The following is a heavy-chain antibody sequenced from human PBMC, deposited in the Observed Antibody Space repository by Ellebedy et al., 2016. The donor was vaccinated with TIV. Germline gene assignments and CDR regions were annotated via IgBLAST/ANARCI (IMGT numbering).Heavy chain of an antibody. CDR3: ARALDYYYYMDV. Sequence: SETLSLXXTVSGGSISSYYWSWIRQPPGKGLEWIGYIYYSGSTNYNPSLKSRVTISVDTSKNQFSLKLSSVTAADTAVYYCARALDYYYYMDVWGKGTTVTVSS. J-gene: IGHJ6*03. CDR1: GGSISSYY. V-gene: IGHV4-59*12. CDR2: IYYSGST.